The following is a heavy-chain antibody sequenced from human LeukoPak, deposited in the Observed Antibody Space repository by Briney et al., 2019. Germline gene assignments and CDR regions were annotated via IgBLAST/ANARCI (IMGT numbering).Heavy chain of an antibody. J-gene: IGHJ5*02. Sequence: SETLSPTCAVYGGSFSGYYWSWIRQPPGKGLEWIGEINHSGSTNYNPSLKSRVTISVDTSKNQFSLKLSSVTAADTAVYYCARGKLGFQKYCSGGSCQTRGNWFDPWGQGTLVTVSS. D-gene: IGHD2-15*01. CDR2: INHSGST. CDR3: ARGKLGFQKYCSGGSCQTRGNWFDP. CDR1: GGSFSGYY. V-gene: IGHV4-34*01.